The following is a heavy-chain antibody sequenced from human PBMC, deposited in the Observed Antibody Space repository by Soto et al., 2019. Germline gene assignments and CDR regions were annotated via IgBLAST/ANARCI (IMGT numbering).Heavy chain of an antibody. D-gene: IGHD3-10*01. CDR1: GFTFSSYS. CDR3: ARGPKGNLRV. Sequence: EVQLVESGGGLVKPGGSLRLSCAASGFTFSSYSMNWVRQAPGKGLEWVSSISSSSSYIYYADSVKGRFTISRDNAKNSLYLQMNSLRAEATAVYYCARGPKGNLRVWGQGTLVTVSS. J-gene: IGHJ4*02. CDR2: ISSSSSYI. V-gene: IGHV3-21*01.